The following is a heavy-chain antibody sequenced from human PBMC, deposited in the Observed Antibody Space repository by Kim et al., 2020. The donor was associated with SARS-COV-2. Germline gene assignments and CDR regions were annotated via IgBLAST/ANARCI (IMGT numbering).Heavy chain of an antibody. Sequence: SVKVSCKASGGTFSSYAISWVRQAPGQGLEWMGRIIPILGIANYAQKFQGRVTITADKSTSTAYMELSSLRSEDTAVYYCARDLLSQPLIIVVVAAGGMGVWGQGTTVTVSS. CDR2: IIPILGIA. CDR3: ARDLLSQPLIIVVVAAGGMGV. V-gene: IGHV1-69*04. CDR1: GGTFSSYA. J-gene: IGHJ6*02. D-gene: IGHD2-15*01.